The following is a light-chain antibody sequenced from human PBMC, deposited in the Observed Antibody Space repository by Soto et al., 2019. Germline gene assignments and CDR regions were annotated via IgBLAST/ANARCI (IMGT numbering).Light chain of an antibody. CDR3: QQYDSTPPT. CDR2: GAS. V-gene: IGKV3-20*01. CDR1: QSVNSNY. Sequence: EIALTQSPGTLYLSPGDRATLSCRASQSVNSNYLAWYQRKPGQAPRLLIYGASNRATDIPYRFSASGSGTDFTLTITRLEAEDFAVYYCQQYDSTPPTFGQGTKVEVK. J-gene: IGKJ1*01.